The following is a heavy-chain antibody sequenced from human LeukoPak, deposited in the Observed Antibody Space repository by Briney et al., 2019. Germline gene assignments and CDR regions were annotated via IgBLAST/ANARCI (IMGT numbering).Heavy chain of an antibody. J-gene: IGHJ4*02. V-gene: IGHV4-34*01. CDR3: ARGLRGRSGYGSGSYYI. D-gene: IGHD3-10*01. Sequence: PSETLSLTCAVYGGSFGGYYWSWIRQPPGKGLEWIGEINHSGSTNYNPSLKSRVTISVDTSKNQFSLKLSSVTAADTAVYYCARGLRGRSGYGSGSYYIWGQGTLVTVSS. CDR1: GGSFGGYY. CDR2: INHSGST.